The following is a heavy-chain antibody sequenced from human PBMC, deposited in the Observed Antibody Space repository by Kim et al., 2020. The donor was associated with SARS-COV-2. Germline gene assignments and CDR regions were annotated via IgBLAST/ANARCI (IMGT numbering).Heavy chain of an antibody. J-gene: IGHJ4*02. V-gene: IGHV1-18*04. Sequence: ASVKVSCKASGYTFTSYGISWVRQAPGQGLEWTGWISAYNGNTNYAQKLQGRVTMTTDTSTSTAYMELRSLRSDDTAVYYCARDNRRYCSGGSCSAPTDYWGQGTLVTVSS. CDR1: GYTFTSYG. CDR3: ARDNRRYCSGGSCSAPTDY. CDR2: ISAYNGNT. D-gene: IGHD2-15*01.